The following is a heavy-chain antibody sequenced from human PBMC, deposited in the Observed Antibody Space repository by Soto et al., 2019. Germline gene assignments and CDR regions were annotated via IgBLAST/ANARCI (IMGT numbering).Heavy chain of an antibody. CDR1: GGTFSSYA. CDR2: IIPIFGTA. J-gene: IGHJ4*02. D-gene: IGHD6-13*01. CDR3: ARGPPAGTGFDY. V-gene: IGHV1-69*13. Sequence: SVKVSCKASGGTFSSYAISWVRQAPGQGLEWMGGIIPIFGTANYAQKFQGRVTITADESTSTAYMELSSLRSEDTAVYYCARGPPAGTGFDYWGQGTLVTVSS.